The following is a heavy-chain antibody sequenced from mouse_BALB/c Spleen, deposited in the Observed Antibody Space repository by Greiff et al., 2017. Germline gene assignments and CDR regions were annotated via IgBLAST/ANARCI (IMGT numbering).Heavy chain of an antibody. CDR3: TREEYGNVR. CDR1: GFTFSSYT. J-gene: IGHJ3*01. D-gene: IGHD2-10*02. CDR2: ISSGGSYT. V-gene: IGHV5-6-4*01. Sequence: EVMLVESGGGLVKPGGSLKLSCAASGFTFSSYTMSWVRQTPEKRLEWVATISSGGSYTYYPDSVKGRFTISRDNAKNTLYLQMSSLKSEDTAMYYCTREEYGNVRWGQGTLVTVSA.